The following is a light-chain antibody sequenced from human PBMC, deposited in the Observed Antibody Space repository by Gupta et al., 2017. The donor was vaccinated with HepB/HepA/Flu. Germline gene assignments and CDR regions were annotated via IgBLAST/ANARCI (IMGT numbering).Light chain of an antibody. CDR3: STWDVSLSGRGV. J-gene: IGLJ2*01. CDR2: RNN. CDR1: SSNIGSNY. Sequence: QSVLTQPPSISGTHGQRVTISCSGSSSNIGSNYVYWYQHLPGTAPKLLIYRNNQRPSGVPDRFSGSKSGTSASLAISGLRSEDEADYYCSTWDVSLSGRGVFGGGTKLTVL. V-gene: IGLV1-47*01.